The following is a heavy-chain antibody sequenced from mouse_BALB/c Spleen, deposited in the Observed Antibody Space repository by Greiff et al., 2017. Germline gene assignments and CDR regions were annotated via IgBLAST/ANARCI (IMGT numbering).Heavy chain of an antibody. CDR2: IDPANGNT. J-gene: IGHJ4*01. CDR3: ARDYGSRNAMDY. Sequence: VQLQQSGAELVKPGASVKLSCTASGFNIKDSYMHWVKQRPEQGLEWIGRIDPANGNTKYDPKFQGKATITADTSSNTAYLQLSSLTSEDTAVYYCARDYGSRNAMDYWGQGTSVTVSS. V-gene: IGHV14-3*02. CDR1: GFNIKDSY. D-gene: IGHD1-1*01.